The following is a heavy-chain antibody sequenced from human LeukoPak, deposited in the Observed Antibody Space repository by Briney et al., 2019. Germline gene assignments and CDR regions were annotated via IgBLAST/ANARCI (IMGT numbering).Heavy chain of an antibody. D-gene: IGHD6-13*01. CDR3: ARRVTAAGYFDY. V-gene: IGHV4-59*08. CDR2: IYYSGST. CDR1: GGSISSYY. Sequence: TSSETLSLTCTVSGGSISSYYWSWIRQPPGKGLEWIGYIYYSGSTNYNPSLKSRVTISVDTSKNQFSLKLSSVTAADTAVYYCARRVTAAGYFDYWGQGTLVTVSS. J-gene: IGHJ4*02.